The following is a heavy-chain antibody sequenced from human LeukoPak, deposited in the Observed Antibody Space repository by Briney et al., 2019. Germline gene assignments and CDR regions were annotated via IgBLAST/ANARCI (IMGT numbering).Heavy chain of an antibody. D-gene: IGHD1-26*01. CDR2: IYSGGST. CDR1: GFTVSSNY. Sequence: GGSLRLSCAVSGFTVSSNYMSGVRQAPGKGLEGVAVIYSGGSTYYADSVKGRFTISRDGAKTSLYLQMTSLRAEDAAVYYCVTNLKWGVNYDFSYMDVWGNGTTVTVSS. CDR3: VTNLKWGVNYDFSYMDV. J-gene: IGHJ6*03. V-gene: IGHV3-53*01.